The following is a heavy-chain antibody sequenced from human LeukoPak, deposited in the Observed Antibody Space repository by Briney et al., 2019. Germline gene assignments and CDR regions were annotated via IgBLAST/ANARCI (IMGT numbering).Heavy chain of an antibody. D-gene: IGHD2-2*01. CDR1: GFTFSSYA. CDR2: ISYDGSNK. J-gene: IGHJ6*03. Sequence: GGSLRLSCAASGFTFSSYAMSWVRQAPGKGLEWVAVISYDGSNKYYADSVKGRFTISRDNSKNTLYLQMNSLRAEDTAVYYWSRRGYFSNTSCPLYFYYYMDGWGKGTTVTVSS. CDR3: SRRGYFSNTSCPLYFYYYMDG. V-gene: IGHV3-30-3*01.